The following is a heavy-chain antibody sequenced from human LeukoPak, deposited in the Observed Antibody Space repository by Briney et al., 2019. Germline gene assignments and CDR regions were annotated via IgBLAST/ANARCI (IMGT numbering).Heavy chain of an antibody. V-gene: IGHV1-2*02. Sequence: GASVKVSCKASGYTFTGYYMHWVRQAPGQGLEWMGWINPNSGGTNYAQKFQGRVTMTRDTSISTAYMELSRLRSDDTAVYYCARDIVVVVAATLSGPDYWGQGTLVTVSS. CDR2: INPNSGGT. J-gene: IGHJ4*02. D-gene: IGHD2-15*01. CDR3: ARDIVVVVAATLSGPDY. CDR1: GYTFTGYY.